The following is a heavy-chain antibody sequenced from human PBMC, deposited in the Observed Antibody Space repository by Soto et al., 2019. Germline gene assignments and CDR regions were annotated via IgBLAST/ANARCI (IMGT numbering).Heavy chain of an antibody. CDR1: GFSFSTYP. CDR3: AKILSTVTTYYYGMDV. CDR2: ISGSGGKT. Sequence: PGRPLRLSCAASGFSFSTYPMVWVLEAPGKRLEAVSSISGSGGKTYYKDSVKGRFTISRDNSKNTVDLQMNSLRPEDTAVYYCAKILSTVTTYYYGMDVWGQGTTVTVSS. V-gene: IGHV3-23*01. D-gene: IGHD4-17*01. J-gene: IGHJ6*02.